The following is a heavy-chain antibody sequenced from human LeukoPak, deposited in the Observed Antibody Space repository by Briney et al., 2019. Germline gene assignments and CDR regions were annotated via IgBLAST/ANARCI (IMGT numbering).Heavy chain of an antibody. Sequence: SETLSLTCTVSGYSISSGYYWGWIRPSPGKGLELIGSIYHSGTTYYNPSLKSRVTISVDTSKNQFSLKLSSVTAADTAVYYCARTDYFDSSGYKYYFDYWGPGTLVTVSS. J-gene: IGHJ4*02. V-gene: IGHV4-38-2*02. CDR2: IYHSGTT. D-gene: IGHD3-22*01. CDR1: GYSISSGYY. CDR3: ARTDYFDSSGYKYYFDY.